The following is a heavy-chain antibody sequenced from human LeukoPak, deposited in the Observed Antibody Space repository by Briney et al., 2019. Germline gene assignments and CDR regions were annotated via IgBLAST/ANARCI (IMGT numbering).Heavy chain of an antibody. CDR1: GYTFTSYD. Sequence: ASVKVSCKASGYTFTSYDINWARQATGQGLEWMGWMNPNSGNTGYAQKFQGRVTMTRNTSISTAYMELSSLRSEDTAVYYCARAPRVAVAGTVYYYYYMDVWGKGTTVTVSS. D-gene: IGHD6-19*01. CDR2: MNPNSGNT. CDR3: ARAPRVAVAGTVYYYYYMDV. J-gene: IGHJ6*03. V-gene: IGHV1-8*01.